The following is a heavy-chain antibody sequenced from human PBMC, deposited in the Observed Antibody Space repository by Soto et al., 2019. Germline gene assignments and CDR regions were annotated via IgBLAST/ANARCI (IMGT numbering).Heavy chain of an antibody. V-gene: IGHV1-69*08. CDR3: ARDQDSESFTFDY. D-gene: IGHD3-10*01. CDR1: GVTFNSQT. J-gene: IGHJ4*02. Sequence: QVQLVQSGAEVKKPGSSVKVSCKASGVTFNSQTISWVRQAPGQGLEWMGRIIAMFGKVNYAQKFQGRVKITADKATSTAYMELFSLRSEDKAVYYCARDQDSESFTFDYWGQGTLVTVSS. CDR2: IIAMFGKV.